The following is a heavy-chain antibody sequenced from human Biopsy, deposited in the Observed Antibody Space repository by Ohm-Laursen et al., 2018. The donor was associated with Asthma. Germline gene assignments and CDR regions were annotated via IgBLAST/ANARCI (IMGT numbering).Heavy chain of an antibody. CDR2: INAGNGNT. V-gene: IGHV1-3*01. Sequence: SENPSRKASGYTFISYAIHSARQAPGQRLEWMGWINAGNGNTKHSQKFQGRVTITRDTSASRTYMELTSLRSEDTAGYYCARTYYDFLTGQVNDAFAIWGQGTMVTVSS. J-gene: IGHJ3*02. CDR1: GYTFISYA. CDR3: ARTYYDFLTGQVNDAFAI. D-gene: IGHD3-9*01.